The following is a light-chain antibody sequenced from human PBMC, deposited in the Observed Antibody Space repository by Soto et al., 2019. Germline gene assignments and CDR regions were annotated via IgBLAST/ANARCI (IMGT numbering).Light chain of an antibody. CDR3: QQANSFPLT. J-gene: IGKJ4*01. Sequence: DIQMTQSPSSVSASVGDRVTITCRASQGISSWLALYQQKPGKAPKLLIYAASSLQSGVPSRFSGSGSGIDFTLTISSLQPEDFATYYCQQANSFPLTSGGGTKVEIK. CDR2: AAS. V-gene: IGKV1-12*01. CDR1: QGISSW.